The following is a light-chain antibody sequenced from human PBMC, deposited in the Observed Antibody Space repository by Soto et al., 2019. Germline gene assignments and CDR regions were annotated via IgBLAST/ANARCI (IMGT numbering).Light chain of an antibody. CDR2: GAS. J-gene: IGKJ4*01. V-gene: IGKV3D-15*01. CDR3: QHYYNWPLT. Sequence: EIVFTQSPCALSLSPGERATLSCRASQSVSSSFLAWYQQKPGQAPRLFIYGASTRATGIPARFSGSGSGTEFTLTISSLQSEDFAVYYCQHYYNWPLTFGGGTKVDIK. CDR1: QSVSSS.